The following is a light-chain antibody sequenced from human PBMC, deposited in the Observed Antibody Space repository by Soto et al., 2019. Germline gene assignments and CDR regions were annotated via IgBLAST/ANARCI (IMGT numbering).Light chain of an antibody. J-gene: IGKJ4*01. CDR2: GAS. Sequence: EIVMTQSPATLSVSPGERATLSCRASQSVNSDLAWYQQTPGQAPRLLIYGASTRATGIPGRFIGSGSGTEFTLTISSLQSEDSAVYYCQQYNNLPLTIGGGTKVDVK. V-gene: IGKV3-15*01. CDR1: QSVNSD. CDR3: QQYNNLPLT.